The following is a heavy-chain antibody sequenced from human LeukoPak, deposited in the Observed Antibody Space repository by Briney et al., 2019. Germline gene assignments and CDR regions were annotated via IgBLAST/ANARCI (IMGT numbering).Heavy chain of an antibody. CDR1: GFTLSDHN. J-gene: IGHJ4*02. Sequence: GGSLRLSCAASGFTLSDHNMIWVRQAPGKGLEWVSSISGSGSYIFYADSVKGRFTISRDNAKNSLYLQVSSLRAEDTARYYCARNIVATTNYDSWGQGTLVTVSS. CDR3: ARNIVATTNYDS. V-gene: IGHV3-21*01. D-gene: IGHD5-12*01. CDR2: ISGSGSYI.